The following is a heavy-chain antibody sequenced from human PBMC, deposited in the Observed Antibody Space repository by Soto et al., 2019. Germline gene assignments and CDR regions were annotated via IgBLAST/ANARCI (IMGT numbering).Heavy chain of an antibody. V-gene: IGHV4-30-4*01. CDR2: IHYTGST. CDR3: ARGSTIYGLDV. CDR1: GDSISNGDYY. Sequence: SETLSLTCTVSGDSISNGDYYWSWIRQPPGKGLEWMGYIHYTGSTYYNPSLKSRLIISLDTSKNHFSLKLGSVTAADTAVYYCARGSTIYGLDVWGQGTTVTVS. J-gene: IGHJ6*02.